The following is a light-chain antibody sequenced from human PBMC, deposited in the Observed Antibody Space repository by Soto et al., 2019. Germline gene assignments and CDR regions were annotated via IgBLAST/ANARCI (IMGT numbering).Light chain of an antibody. J-gene: IGKJ2*01. CDR3: QQTYSTPT. V-gene: IGKV1-39*01. CDR2: AAS. CDR1: QSISSD. Sequence: DMQMTQSPSSLSAFVGDRVTISCRASQSISSDLNWYQQKPGKAPKLLIYAASSLQSGVPSRFSGSGSGTDFTLTISSLQVEEFSTYYCQQTYSTPTFGPGTKLEIK.